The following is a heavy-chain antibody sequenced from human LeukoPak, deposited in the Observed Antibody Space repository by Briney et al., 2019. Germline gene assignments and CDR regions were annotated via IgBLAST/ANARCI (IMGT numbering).Heavy chain of an antibody. J-gene: IGHJ4*02. CDR1: GYTFTSYY. V-gene: IGHV1-8*01. CDR3: ARFGYSYGYIIEY. Sequence: ASVKVSCKASGYTFTSYYINWVRQATGQGLEWMGWMNPNSGNTNYAQKFQGRVTMTRNTSISKAYMELSSLRSEDTAVYYCARFGYSYGYIIEYWGQGTLVTVSS. D-gene: IGHD5-18*01. CDR2: MNPNSGNT.